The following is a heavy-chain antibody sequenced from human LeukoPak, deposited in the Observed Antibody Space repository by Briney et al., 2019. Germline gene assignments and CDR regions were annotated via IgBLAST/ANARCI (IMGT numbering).Heavy chain of an antibody. CDR1: GGSISSYY. CDR2: IYTSGST. Sequence: SETLSLTCTVSGGSISSYYWSWIRQPAGKGLEWIGRIYTSGSTNYNPSLKSRVTMSVDTSKNQFSLKLSSVTAADTAVYYCARDGRNSPTGYGIDVWGQGTTVTVSS. D-gene: IGHD1-14*01. J-gene: IGHJ6*02. CDR3: ARDGRNSPTGYGIDV. V-gene: IGHV4-4*07.